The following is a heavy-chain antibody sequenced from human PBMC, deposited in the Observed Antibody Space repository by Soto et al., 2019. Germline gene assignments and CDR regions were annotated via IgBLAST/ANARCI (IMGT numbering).Heavy chain of an antibody. Sequence: PSETLSLTCTVSGGSISSGGYYWSWIRQHPGKGLEWIGYIYYSGSTYYNPSLKSRVTISVDTSKNQFSLKLSSVTAADTAVYYCARDSYCGGDCYRRDYYYYGMDVWGRGTTVTVSS. CDR2: IYYSGST. V-gene: IGHV4-31*03. J-gene: IGHJ6*02. CDR3: ARDSYCGGDCYRRDYYYYGMDV. D-gene: IGHD2-21*02. CDR1: GGSISSGGYY.